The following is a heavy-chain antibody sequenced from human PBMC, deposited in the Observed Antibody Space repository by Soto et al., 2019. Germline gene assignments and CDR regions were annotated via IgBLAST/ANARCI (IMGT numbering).Heavy chain of an antibody. D-gene: IGHD4-17*01. J-gene: IGHJ4*02. Sequence: SETLSLTCTVSGGSITGYYWSWIRQPPGKGLEWIGYIYDSGTTTYNAALKSRVTISADTSKNQFSLNLRSVTAADTAVYYCARRNYGEEGYFFDFWGQGLLVTVSS. CDR3: ARRNYGEEGYFFDF. CDR2: IYDSGTT. V-gene: IGHV4-59*08. CDR1: GGSITGYY.